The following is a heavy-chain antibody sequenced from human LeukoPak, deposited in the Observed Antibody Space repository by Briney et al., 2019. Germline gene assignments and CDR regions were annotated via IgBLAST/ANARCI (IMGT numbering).Heavy chain of an antibody. CDR3: ARDLYSSSWPPLLGYYYYGMDV. CDR2: IIPILGIA. J-gene: IGHJ6*02. V-gene: IGHV1-69*04. D-gene: IGHD6-13*01. Sequence: SVKVSRKASGGTFSSYAISWVRQAPGQGLEWMGRIIPILGIANYAQKFQGRVTITADKSTSTAYMELSSLRSEDTAVYYCARDLYSSSWPPLLGYYYYGMDVWGQGTTVTVSS. CDR1: GGTFSSYA.